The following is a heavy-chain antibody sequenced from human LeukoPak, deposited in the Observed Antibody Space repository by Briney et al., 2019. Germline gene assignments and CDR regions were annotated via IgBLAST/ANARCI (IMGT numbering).Heavy chain of an antibody. Sequence: GGSLRLSCAASGFTFSSYAMSWVRQVPGKGLEWVSALSGSGLSTWYADSVKGRFTVSRDDAKNSLYLQMNTLRAEDTAVYYCARIDGPTVYTYYMDLWGKGTTVTVAS. J-gene: IGHJ6*03. CDR3: ARIDGPTVYTYYMDL. CDR1: GFTFSSYA. D-gene: IGHD2/OR15-2a*01. CDR2: LSGSGLST. V-gene: IGHV3-23*01.